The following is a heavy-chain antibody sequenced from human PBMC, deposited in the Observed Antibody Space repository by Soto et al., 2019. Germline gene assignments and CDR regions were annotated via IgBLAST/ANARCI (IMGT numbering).Heavy chain of an antibody. CDR3: AKDIKGPYYYDFWSGYYYYYYYGMDV. Sequence: PVGSLRLSCAASGFTFEDYAMHCVLQAPVKVLEWVSLISWDGGSTYYADSVKGRFTISRDNSKNSLYLQMNSLRAEDTALYYCAKDIKGPYYYDFWSGYYYYYYYGMDVWGQGTTVTVS. CDR1: GFTFEDYA. V-gene: IGHV3-43D*04. D-gene: IGHD3-3*01. CDR2: ISWDGGST. J-gene: IGHJ6*02.